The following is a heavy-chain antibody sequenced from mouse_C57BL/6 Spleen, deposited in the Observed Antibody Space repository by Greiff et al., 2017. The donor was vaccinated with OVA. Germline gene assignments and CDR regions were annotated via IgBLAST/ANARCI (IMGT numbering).Heavy chain of an antibody. D-gene: IGHD2-1*01. CDR3: ARRTLYYGNYDWYFDV. CDR2: IYPGSGST. CDR1: GYTFTSYW. V-gene: IGHV1-55*01. J-gene: IGHJ1*03. Sequence: QVQLQQPGAELVKPGASVKMSCKASGYTFTSYWITWVKQRPGQGLEWIGDIYPGSGSTNYNEKFKSKATLTVDTSSSTAYMQLSSLTSEDSAVYYCARRTLYYGNYDWYFDVWGTGTTGTVSS.